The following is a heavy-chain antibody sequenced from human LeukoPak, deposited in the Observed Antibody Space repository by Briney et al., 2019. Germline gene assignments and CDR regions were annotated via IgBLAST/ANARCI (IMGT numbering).Heavy chain of an antibody. J-gene: IGHJ4*02. Sequence: GGSLRLSCAASGFTFSSYSMNWVRQAPGKGLEWVSSISSTSSYIYYADSVKGRFTISRDNAKNSLYLQMNSLRAEDTAVYYCARFAATRDLDYWGQGTLATVSS. CDR2: ISSTSSYI. CDR3: ARFAATRDLDY. V-gene: IGHV3-21*01. CDR1: GFTFSSYS. D-gene: IGHD1-26*01.